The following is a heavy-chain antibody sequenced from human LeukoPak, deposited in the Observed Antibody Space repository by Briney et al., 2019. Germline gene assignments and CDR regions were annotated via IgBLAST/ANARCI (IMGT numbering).Heavy chain of an antibody. CDR2: IYYSGST. J-gene: IGHJ4*02. V-gene: IGHV4-39*07. D-gene: IGHD3-9*01. CDR1: GGSISSSSYY. Sequence: PSETLPLTCTVSGGSISSSSYYWGWIRQPPGKGLEWIGSIYYSGSTYYNPSLKSRVTISVDTSKNQFSLKLGSVTAADTAVYYCARSMHATRNLKRGWNDYDILSFDYWGQGTLVTVSS. CDR3: ARSMHATRNLKRGWNDYDILSFDY.